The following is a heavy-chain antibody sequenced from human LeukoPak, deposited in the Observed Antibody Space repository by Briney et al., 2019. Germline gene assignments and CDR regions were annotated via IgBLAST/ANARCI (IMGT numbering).Heavy chain of an antibody. CDR1: GGSISSYY. CDR3: ARRACYGSDNPGFDP. CDR2: IYYSGST. V-gene: IGHV4-59*01. Sequence: PSETLSLTCTVSGGSISSYYWSWIRQPPGKGLEWVGCIYYSGSTNYNPSLKSRVAISIDTSKNQFSLKLSSVTAADTAVYYCARRACYGSDNPGFDPWGQGTLVTVSS. J-gene: IGHJ5*02. D-gene: IGHD3-10*01.